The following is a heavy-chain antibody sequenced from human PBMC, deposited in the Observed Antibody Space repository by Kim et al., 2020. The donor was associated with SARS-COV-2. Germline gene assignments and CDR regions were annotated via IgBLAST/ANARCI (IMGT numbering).Heavy chain of an antibody. V-gene: IGHV3-7*01. CDR3: ATGALNY. CDR2: GSAK. Sequence: GSAKYYVDSVKGRFNISRDDDKKSLYLQMNSLGDEDTAVFYCATGALNYWGQGTLVTVSS. J-gene: IGHJ4*02.